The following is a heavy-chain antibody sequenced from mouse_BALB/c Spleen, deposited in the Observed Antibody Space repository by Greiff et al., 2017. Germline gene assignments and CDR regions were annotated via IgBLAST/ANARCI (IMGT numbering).Heavy chain of an antibody. CDR2: IAPGSGST. V-gene: IGHV1S41*01. CDR3: ARSDYDAYAMDY. J-gene: IGHJ4*01. Sequence: DLVKPGASVKLSCKASGYTFTSYWINWIKQRPGQGLEWIGRIAPGSGSTYYNEMFKGKATLTVDTSSSTAYIQLSSLSSEDSAVYFCARSDYDAYAMDYWGQGTSVTVSS. D-gene: IGHD2-4*01. CDR1: GYTFTSYW.